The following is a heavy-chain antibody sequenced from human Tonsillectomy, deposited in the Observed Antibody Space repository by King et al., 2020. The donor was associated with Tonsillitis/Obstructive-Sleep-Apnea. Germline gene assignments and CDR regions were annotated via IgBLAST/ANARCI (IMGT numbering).Heavy chain of an antibody. CDR3: ARGGWGKRQGAFDI. Sequence: EQLVQSGGGLVQPGGSLRLSCAASGFTFSSYEMNWVRQAPGKGLEWVSYISSSGSTIYYADSVKGRFTISRDNAKNSLYLQMNSLRAEDTAVYYCARGGWGKRQGAFDIWGQGTTVTVSS. CDR2: ISSSGSTI. J-gene: IGHJ3*02. V-gene: IGHV3-48*03. D-gene: IGHD3-16*01. CDR1: GFTFSSYE.